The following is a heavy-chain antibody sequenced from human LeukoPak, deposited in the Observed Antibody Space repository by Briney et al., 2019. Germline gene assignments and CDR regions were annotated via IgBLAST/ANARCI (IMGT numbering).Heavy chain of an antibody. CDR2: INPNSGGT. D-gene: IGHD2-2*01. CDR1: GGTFSSYA. V-gene: IGHV1-2*06. CDR3: AVEASTRRSNDAFDI. J-gene: IGHJ3*02. Sequence: ASVKVSCKASGGTFSSYAISWVRQAPGQGLEWMGRINPNSGGTNYAQKFHGRVTMTRDTSISTAYMELSRLRSDDTAVYYCAVEASTRRSNDAFDIWGQGTMVTVSS.